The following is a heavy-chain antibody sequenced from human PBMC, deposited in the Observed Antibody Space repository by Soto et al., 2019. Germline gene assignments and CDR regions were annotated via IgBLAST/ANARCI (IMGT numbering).Heavy chain of an antibody. CDR3: ARGNRYSNGVLDY. CDR1: GFTFSNHG. CDR2: IWYDGRQK. V-gene: IGHV3-33*01. Sequence: QVQLVESGGGVVQPGRSLRLSCAASGFTFSNHGMHWVRQAPGKGLEWVAVIWYDGRQKYNGDSLKGRFSISRDNSKNPMYLQMDSLRAEDTAVYYCARGNRYSNGVLDYWGQGTLVTVSS. J-gene: IGHJ4*02. D-gene: IGHD5-18*01.